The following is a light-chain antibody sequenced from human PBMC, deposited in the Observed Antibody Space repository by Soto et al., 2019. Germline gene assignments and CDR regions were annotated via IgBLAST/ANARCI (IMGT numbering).Light chain of an antibody. CDR2: GAS. Sequence: VMTQSPAILSVSPGERATLSCRASQSVSTNVAWYQQIPGQTPRLLIYGASTRATCIPVRFSGSGSGTAFTLTIGSLQSEDFAVYYCHQYDDGPYTFGQGTKVEI. J-gene: IGKJ2*01. CDR3: HQYDDGPYT. CDR1: QSVSTN. V-gene: IGKV3-15*01.